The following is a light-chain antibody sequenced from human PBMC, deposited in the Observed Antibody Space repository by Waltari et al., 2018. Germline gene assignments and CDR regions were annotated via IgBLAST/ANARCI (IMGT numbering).Light chain of an antibody. Sequence: QSALTQPASVSGSPGQSITISCTGTSSDVGGYDFVSWYQQHPGKAPKLIIYGVSKRPPGISNRFSGSKSGNTASVTISGLQPENEADYYCSSYTSKYTDVFGIGTTVTVL. CDR1: SSDVGGYDF. J-gene: IGLJ1*01. CDR2: GVS. V-gene: IGLV2-14*01. CDR3: SSYTSKYTDV.